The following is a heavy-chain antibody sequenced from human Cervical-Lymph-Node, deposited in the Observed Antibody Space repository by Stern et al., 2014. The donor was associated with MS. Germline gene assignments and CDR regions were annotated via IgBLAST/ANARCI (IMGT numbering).Heavy chain of an antibody. J-gene: IGHJ6*02. V-gene: IGHV1-69*01. CDR3: ASAHPATRRGYKGMNV. CDR1: GGTFRRFA. Sequence: VQLVESGSEVRKPGSSVNVTCKASGGTFRRFAVNWVRQAPGQGLEWVGGIIPVFGTPTYAQKFQGRVTIISDESTNTVYVELSSLTTDDTATYFCASAHPATRRGYKGMNVWGQGTTIAVSS. CDR2: IIPVFGTP. D-gene: IGHD2-2*01.